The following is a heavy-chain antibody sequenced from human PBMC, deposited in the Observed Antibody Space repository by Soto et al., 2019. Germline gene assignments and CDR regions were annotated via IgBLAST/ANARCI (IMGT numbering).Heavy chain of an antibody. J-gene: IGHJ3*02. D-gene: IGHD2-15*01. Sequence: GGSLRLSCAASGFTFSSYDMHWVRQATGKGLEWVSAIGTAGDTYYPGSVKGRFTISRENAKNSLYLQMNSLRAGDTAVYYCERGYCSGGSCPKGVAFDIWGQGTMVTVSS. CDR2: IGTAGDT. CDR1: GFTFSSYD. CDR3: ERGYCSGGSCPKGVAFDI. V-gene: IGHV3-13*01.